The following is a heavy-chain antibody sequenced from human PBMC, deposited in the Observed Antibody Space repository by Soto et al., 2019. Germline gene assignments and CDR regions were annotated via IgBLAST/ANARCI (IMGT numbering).Heavy chain of an antibody. D-gene: IGHD2-2*01. Sequence: GGSLRLSCATSGFTFSSYSMNWVRQAPGKGLEWVAYIFKSGSTTHYADSVKGRFTISRDNAKSSLFLQMNSLRAEDTAVYYCARDPHALDYWGQGTQVTVS. CDR3: ARDPHALDY. CDR1: GFTFSSYS. CDR2: IFKSGSTT. V-gene: IGHV3-48*01. J-gene: IGHJ4*02.